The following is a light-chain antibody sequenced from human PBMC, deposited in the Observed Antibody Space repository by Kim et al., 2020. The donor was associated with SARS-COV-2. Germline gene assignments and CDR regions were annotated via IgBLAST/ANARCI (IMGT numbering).Light chain of an antibody. J-gene: IGLJ3*02. CDR2: ENT. CDR1: SSHIGADFA. Sequence: VTISRVGNSSHIGADFAVHWYQQLPGTAPKIIIYENTNRPSGVPGRFSGSKSGTSASLAISGLQLEDDAHYHCQSYDSSLRAWVFGGGTQLTVL. CDR3: QSYDSSLRAWV. V-gene: IGLV1-40*01.